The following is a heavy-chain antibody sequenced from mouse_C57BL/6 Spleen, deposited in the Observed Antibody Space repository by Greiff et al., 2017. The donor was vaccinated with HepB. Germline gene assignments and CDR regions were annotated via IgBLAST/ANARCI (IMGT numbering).Heavy chain of an antibody. CDR3: ARPLGRGGFAY. J-gene: IGHJ3*01. CDR1: GYTFTDYY. CDR2: INPNNGGT. Sequence: EVQLQQSGPELVKPGASVKISCKASGYTFTDYYMNWVKQSHGKSLEWIGDINPNNGGTSYNQKFKGKATLTVDKSSSTAYMELRSLTSEDSAVYYCARPLGRGGFAYWGQGTLVTVSA. D-gene: IGHD4-1*01. V-gene: IGHV1-26*01.